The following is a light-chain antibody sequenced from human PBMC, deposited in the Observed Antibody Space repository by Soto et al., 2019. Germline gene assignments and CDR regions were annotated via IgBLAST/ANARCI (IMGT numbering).Light chain of an antibody. V-gene: IGKV3-15*01. Sequence: DIVLTHPPSTLSLSANNRATLSFRASQSVGSNLAWYQQKPGQAPRLLIYTTSTRAPGIPARFSGSGSGTEFTLTISSLQSEDVAVYYCQQDNNWTAIFGGGTKVDIK. CDR2: TTS. CDR3: QQDNNWTAI. J-gene: IGKJ4*01. CDR1: QSVGSN.